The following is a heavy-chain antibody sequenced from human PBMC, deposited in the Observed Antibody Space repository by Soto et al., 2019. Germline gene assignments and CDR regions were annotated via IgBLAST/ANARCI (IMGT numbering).Heavy chain of an antibody. V-gene: IGHV3-30-3*01. J-gene: IGHJ6*02. CDR1: GFTFSSYA. D-gene: IGHD2-2*01. CDR3: ARSIVVVPPAALYYYYYGMDV. Sequence: GGSLRLSCAASGFTFSSYAMHWVRQAPGKGLEWVAVISYDGSNKYYADSVKGRFTISRDNSKNTLYLQMNSLRAEDTAVYYCARSIVVVPPAALYYYYYGMDVWGQGTTVTVSS. CDR2: ISYDGSNK.